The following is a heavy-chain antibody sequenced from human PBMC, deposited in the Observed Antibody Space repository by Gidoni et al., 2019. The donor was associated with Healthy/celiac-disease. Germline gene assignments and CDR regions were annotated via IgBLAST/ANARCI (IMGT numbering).Heavy chain of an antibody. D-gene: IGHD2-15*01. Sequence: EVQLVESGGGLVKPGGSLRLSCAASGFTFSSYSMNWVRQAPGKGLEWVSSISSSSSYIYYADSVKGRFTISRDNAKNSLYLQMNSLRAEDTAVYYCARDAGYCSGGSCYTALGYWGQGTLVTVSS. J-gene: IGHJ4*02. CDR3: ARDAGYCSGGSCYTALGY. CDR2: ISSSSSYI. CDR1: GFTFSSYS. V-gene: IGHV3-21*01.